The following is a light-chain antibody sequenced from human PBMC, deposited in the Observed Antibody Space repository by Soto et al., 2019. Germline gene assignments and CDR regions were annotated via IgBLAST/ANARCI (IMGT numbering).Light chain of an antibody. CDR1: QDVSNY. V-gene: IGKV1-33*01. CDR2: DAS. Sequence: DIQMTQSPSSLSASVGDRVTITCQASQDVSNYLNWYQQKPGKAPKLLISDASSLETGVPSRFSGSGSGTHFTVTISSLQPEDIATYYCQQYHTLPITFGQGTRLKIK. J-gene: IGKJ5*01. CDR3: QQYHTLPIT.